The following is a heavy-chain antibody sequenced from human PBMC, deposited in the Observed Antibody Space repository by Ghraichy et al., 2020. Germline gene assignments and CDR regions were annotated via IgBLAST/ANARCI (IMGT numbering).Heavy chain of an antibody. V-gene: IGHV3-74*01. J-gene: IGHJ5*02. Sequence: LSLTCAASGFTFSSYWMHWVRQAPGKGLVWVSRINSDGSSTSYADSVKGRFTISRDNAKNTLYLQMNSLRAEDTAVYYCARSPSSLYGDYEIYWFDPWGQGTLVTVSS. CDR2: INSDGSST. CDR1: GFTFSSYW. CDR3: ARSPSSLYGDYEIYWFDP. D-gene: IGHD4-17*01.